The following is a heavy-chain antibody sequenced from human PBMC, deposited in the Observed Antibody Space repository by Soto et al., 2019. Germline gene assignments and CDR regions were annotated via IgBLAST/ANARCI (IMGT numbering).Heavy chain of an antibody. J-gene: IGHJ3*01. CDR1: GFTFSSFV. CDR3: LSRAIAAPTNWGAFYV. CDR2: VSPGGDVS. D-gene: IGHD7-27*01. Sequence: PGGSLRLSCAASGFTFSSFVMNWVRQAPGKGLEWVSTVSPGGDVSHYTDSVKGRFTISRDNSRRTLHLQMHYLRAEDAAANFCLSRAIAAPTNWGAFYVWGQGTVVTVS. V-gene: IGHV3-23*01.